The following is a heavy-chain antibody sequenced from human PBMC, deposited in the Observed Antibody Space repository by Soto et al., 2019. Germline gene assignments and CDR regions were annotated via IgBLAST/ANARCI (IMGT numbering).Heavy chain of an antibody. Sequence: SCKASGYTFTSYGISWVRQAPGQGLEWMGWISAYNGNTNYAQKLQGRVTMTTDTSTSTAYMELRSLRSDDTAVYYCASLGYCSGGSCYTASVYYYYGMDVWGQGTTVTVSS. J-gene: IGHJ6*02. CDR1: GYTFTSYG. D-gene: IGHD2-15*01. V-gene: IGHV1-18*01. CDR3: ASLGYCSGGSCYTASVYYYYGMDV. CDR2: ISAYNGNT.